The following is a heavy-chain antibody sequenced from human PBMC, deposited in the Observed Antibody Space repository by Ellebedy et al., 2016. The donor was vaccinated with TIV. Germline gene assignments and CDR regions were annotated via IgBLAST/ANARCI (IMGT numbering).Heavy chain of an antibody. CDR1: GYTFTSYY. J-gene: IGHJ6*02. CDR3: AREMTTVTTYHGMDV. V-gene: IGHV1-69*13. Sequence: SVKVSCXASGYTFTSYYMHWVRQAPGQGLEWMGGIIPIFGTANYAQKFQGRVTITADESTRTAYMELSSLRSEDTAVYYCAREMTTVTTYHGMDVWGQGTTVTVSS. D-gene: IGHD4-17*01. CDR2: IIPIFGTA.